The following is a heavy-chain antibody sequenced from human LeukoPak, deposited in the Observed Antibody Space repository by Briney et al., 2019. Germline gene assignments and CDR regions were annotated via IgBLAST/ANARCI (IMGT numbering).Heavy chain of an antibody. V-gene: IGHV3-23*01. CDR1: GFTFSSYS. D-gene: IGHD6-6*01. CDR2: ISGSGGST. CDR3: AKDPQLAGPFDP. Sequence: PGGSLRLSCAASGFTFSSYSMNWVRQAPGKGLEWVSAISGSGGSTYYADSVKGRFTISRDNSKNTLYPQMNSLRAEDTAVYYCAKDPQLAGPFDPWGQGTLVTVSS. J-gene: IGHJ5*02.